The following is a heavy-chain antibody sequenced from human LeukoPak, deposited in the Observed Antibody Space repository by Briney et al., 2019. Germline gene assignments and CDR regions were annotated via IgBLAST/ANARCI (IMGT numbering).Heavy chain of an antibody. V-gene: IGHV4-59*02. D-gene: IGHD3-9*01. J-gene: IGHJ4*02. Sequence: PSETLSLTCAVSGVSVSSFCWSWIRQSAGKGLEWIGYLYRGSTNYNPSLKSRVTISADTSKNQFSLKLSSVTAADTALFYCARGRYHDILTGSVGFDSWGQGTLVTVSS. CDR3: ARGRYHDILTGSVGFDS. CDR2: LYRGST. CDR1: GVSVSSFC.